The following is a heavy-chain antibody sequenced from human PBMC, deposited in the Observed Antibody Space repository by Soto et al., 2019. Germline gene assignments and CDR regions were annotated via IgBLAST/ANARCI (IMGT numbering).Heavy chain of an antibody. CDR2: ISSSGSTI. D-gene: IGHD1-26*01. Sequence: EVQLVESGGGLVQPGGSLRLSCAASGFTFSSYEMNWVRQAPGKGLEWVSYISSSGSTIYYADSVKGRFTISRDNAKNALYLQMNSLRAEDTAGYYCAREVTSGSYYYYGMDGWGPGTTVTVSS. V-gene: IGHV3-48*03. CDR1: GFTFSSYE. J-gene: IGHJ6*02. CDR3: AREVTSGSYYYYGMDG.